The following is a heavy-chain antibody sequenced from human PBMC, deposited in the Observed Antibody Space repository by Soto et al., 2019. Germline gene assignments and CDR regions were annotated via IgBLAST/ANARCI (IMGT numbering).Heavy chain of an antibody. V-gene: IGHV4-59*12. J-gene: IGHJ6*02. Sequence: QVQLQESGPGLVKPSETLSLTCSVSGDSISYYCWGWIRQPPGKGLEWFGYIYHNESNYYNLSLKSRVTMSADTSKNQFSLKLRSLTAADTAVYYCARATRSFMHVWGQGTTVTVSS. CDR2: IYHNESN. CDR1: GDSISYYC. CDR3: ARATRSFMHV.